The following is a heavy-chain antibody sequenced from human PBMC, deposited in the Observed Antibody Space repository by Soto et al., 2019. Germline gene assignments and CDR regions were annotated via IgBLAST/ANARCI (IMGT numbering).Heavy chain of an antibody. V-gene: IGHV1-46*02. CDR3: ARISCKVGSCYFDFDH. D-gene: IGHD2-15*01. J-gene: IGHJ4*02. CDR1: GYSFKDHY. CDR2: INPSGEHT. Sequence: GASVKVSCKASGYSFKDHYMHWVRQAPGRGLEWVGRINPSGEHTNYAQQFRGRVAMTRDTSTITAYMELSSLRSEDTAVYFCARISCKVGSCYFDFDHWGQGTLVTVSS.